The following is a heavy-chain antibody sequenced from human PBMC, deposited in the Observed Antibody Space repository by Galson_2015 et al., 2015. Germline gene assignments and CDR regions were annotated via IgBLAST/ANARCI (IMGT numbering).Heavy chain of an antibody. CDR1: GFTFDDYA. Sequence: SLRLSCAASGFTFDDYAMNWVRLVPGKGLEWVSTISWNSGTVGYADSVKGRFTISRDNAKSTLYLQMNSLRGEDTAVYHCAKATMLRGEFYFYGTDVWGQGTTVTVS. CDR3: AKATMLRGEFYFYGTDV. D-gene: IGHD3-10*01. J-gene: IGHJ6*02. V-gene: IGHV3-9*01. CDR2: ISWNSGTV.